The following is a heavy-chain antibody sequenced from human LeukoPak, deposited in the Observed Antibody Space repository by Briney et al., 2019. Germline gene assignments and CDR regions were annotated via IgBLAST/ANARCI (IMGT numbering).Heavy chain of an antibody. J-gene: IGHJ4*02. Sequence: SETLSLTCTVSGGSISSGGYYWSWIRQHPGKGLGWIGYIYYSGSTYYNPSLKSRVTISVDTSKNQFPLKLSSVTAADTAVYYCARVAEYYYDSSGYYYHFDYWGQGTLVTVSS. CDR1: GGSISSGGYY. D-gene: IGHD3-22*01. CDR3: ARVAEYYYDSSGYYYHFDY. CDR2: IYYSGST. V-gene: IGHV4-31*03.